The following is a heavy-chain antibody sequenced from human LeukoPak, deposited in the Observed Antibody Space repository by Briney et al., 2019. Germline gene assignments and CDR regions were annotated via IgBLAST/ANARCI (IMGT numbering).Heavy chain of an antibody. CDR3: AKVRPTRFVESSGWLELGY. J-gene: IGHJ4*02. D-gene: IGHD6-19*01. V-gene: IGHV3-43*02. Sequence: GGSLRLSRAASGFTFDDYAMHWVRQAPGKGLEWVSLISGDGSRTYYADSVKGRFTISRDNSKNSLYLQMNSLRTEDTAFYYCAKVRPTRFVESSGWLELGYWGQGTLVTVSS. CDR1: GFTFDDYA. CDR2: ISGDGSRT.